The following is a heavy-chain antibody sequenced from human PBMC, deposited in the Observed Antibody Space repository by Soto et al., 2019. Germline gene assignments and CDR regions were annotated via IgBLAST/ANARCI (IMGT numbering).Heavy chain of an antibody. CDR1: GFTFSSYG. CDR2: ISYDGSNK. Sequence: QVQLVESGGGVVQPGRSLRLSCAASGFTFSSYGIHWVRQAPGKGLEWVAVISYDGSNKYYADSVKGRFTISRDNSKNTLYLQMNSLRAEDTAVYYCAKDLTHSSGPSDYWGQGTLVTVSS. D-gene: IGHD3-3*01. CDR3: AKDLTHSSGPSDY. V-gene: IGHV3-30*18. J-gene: IGHJ4*02.